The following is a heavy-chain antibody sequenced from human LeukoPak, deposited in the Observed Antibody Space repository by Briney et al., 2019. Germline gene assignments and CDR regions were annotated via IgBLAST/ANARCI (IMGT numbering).Heavy chain of an antibody. CDR2: ISSSSYI. Sequence: GGSLRLSCAASGFTFSSYSMNWVRQAPGKGLEWVSSISSSSYIYYADSVKGRFTISRDNAKNSLYLQMNSLRAEDTAVYYCARGGWTPNSSGSGYWGQGTLVTVSS. V-gene: IGHV3-21*01. D-gene: IGHD6-19*01. CDR3: ARGGWTPNSSGSGY. J-gene: IGHJ4*02. CDR1: GFTFSSYS.